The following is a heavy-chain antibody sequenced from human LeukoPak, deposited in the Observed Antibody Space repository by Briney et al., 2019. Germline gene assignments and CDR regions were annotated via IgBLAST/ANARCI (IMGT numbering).Heavy chain of an antibody. CDR1: GFTFSSYA. Sequence: PGGSLRLSCAASGFTFSSYAMHWVRQAPGKGLEWVAVISYDGSNKYYADSVKGRFTISRDNSKNTLYLQMNSLRAEDTAVYYCAREQWLEDTYDAFDIWGQGTMVTVSS. J-gene: IGHJ3*02. CDR2: ISYDGSNK. V-gene: IGHV3-30-3*01. CDR3: AREQWLEDTYDAFDI. D-gene: IGHD6-19*01.